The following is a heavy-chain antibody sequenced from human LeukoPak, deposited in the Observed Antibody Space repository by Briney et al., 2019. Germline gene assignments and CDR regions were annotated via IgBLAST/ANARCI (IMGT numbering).Heavy chain of an antibody. Sequence: PSETLSLTCTVSGGSISTSSYYWVWIRQPPGKGLEWIGSIYYSGSTYYNPSLKSRVTISVDTSKNQFSLKLSSVTAADTAVYYCASLIRGYSYGYMDVWGKGTTVTVSS. CDR2: IYYSGST. CDR1: GGSISTSSYY. CDR3: ASLIRGYSYGYMDV. J-gene: IGHJ6*03. D-gene: IGHD5-18*01. V-gene: IGHV4-39*07.